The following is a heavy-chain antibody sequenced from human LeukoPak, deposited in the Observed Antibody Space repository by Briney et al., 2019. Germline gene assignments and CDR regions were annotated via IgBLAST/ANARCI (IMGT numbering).Heavy chain of an antibody. D-gene: IGHD1-26*01. Sequence: GGSLILSCAASGFTVSSNYMSWVRQAPGKGLEWVSGISWNSGSMDYADSVKGRFTISRDNAKNSLYLQMNSLRAEDTAVYFCARGAGSYYGYFQSWGQGTLVTVSS. J-gene: IGHJ1*01. CDR3: ARGAGSYYGYFQS. V-gene: IGHV3-48*04. CDR1: GFTVSSNY. CDR2: ISWNSGSM.